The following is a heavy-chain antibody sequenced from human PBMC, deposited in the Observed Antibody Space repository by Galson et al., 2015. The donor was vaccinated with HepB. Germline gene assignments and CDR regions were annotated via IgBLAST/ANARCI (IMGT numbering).Heavy chain of an antibody. V-gene: IGHV3-23*01. CDR2: ISGSGGST. CDR1: GFTFSSYA. Sequence: SLRLSCAASGFTFSSYAMSWVRQAPGKGLEWVSAISGSGGSTYYADSVKGRFTISRDNSKNTLYLQMNSLRAEDTAVYYCAKGTAVTTRDYYYYGMDVWGQGTTVTVSS. CDR3: AKGTAVTTRDYYYYGMDV. J-gene: IGHJ6*02. D-gene: IGHD4-17*01.